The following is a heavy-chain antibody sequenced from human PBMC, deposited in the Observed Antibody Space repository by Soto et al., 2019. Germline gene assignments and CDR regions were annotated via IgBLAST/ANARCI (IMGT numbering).Heavy chain of an antibody. J-gene: IGHJ4*02. Sequence: EVQLVQSGAEVKKSGESLRISCKGSGYIFTSYWINWVRQIPGKGLEWMGRIDPHDSDTNYSPSFQGHVTISADKSINTAYLQWSSLKASDTAMYYCARRAEGLYYFDSDFDYWGQGTLVTVSS. CDR3: ARRAEGLYYFDSDFDY. CDR2: IDPHDSDT. CDR1: GYIFTSYW. V-gene: IGHV5-10-1*01. D-gene: IGHD3-22*01.